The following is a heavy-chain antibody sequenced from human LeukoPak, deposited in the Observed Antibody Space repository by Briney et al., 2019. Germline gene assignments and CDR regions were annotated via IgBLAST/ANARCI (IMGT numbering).Heavy chain of an antibody. CDR1: GGSISSGGYY. D-gene: IGHD3-3*01. V-gene: IGHV4-30-2*01. CDR2: IYHSGST. J-gene: IGHJ4*02. CDR3: ARSAISPSFDY. Sequence: PSETLSLTCTVSGGSISSGGYYWSWIRQPPGKGLEWIGYIYHSGSTYYNPSLKSRVTISVDRSKNQFSLKLSSVTAADTAVYYCARSAISPSFDYWGQGTLVTVSS.